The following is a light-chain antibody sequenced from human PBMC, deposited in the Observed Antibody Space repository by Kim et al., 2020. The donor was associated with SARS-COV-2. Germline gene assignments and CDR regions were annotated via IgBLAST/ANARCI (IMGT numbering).Light chain of an antibody. Sequence: GQSTAISCTGTSSDVGGYNHVSWYQQHPGKAPKLMIYDVIKRPSGVSNRFSGSKSGNTASLTISGLQAEDEADYYCSSYTSSSTYVFGTGTKVTVL. V-gene: IGLV2-14*04. CDR1: SSDVGGYNH. CDR3: SSYTSSSTYV. J-gene: IGLJ1*01. CDR2: DVI.